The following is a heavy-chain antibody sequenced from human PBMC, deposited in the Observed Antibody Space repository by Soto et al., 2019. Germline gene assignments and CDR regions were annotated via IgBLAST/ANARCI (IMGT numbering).Heavy chain of an antibody. CDR3: ARDEVYCSGGSCYSAYGMDV. Sequence: QVQLVQSGAEVKKPGASVKVSCKASGYTFTSYGISWVRQAPGQGLEWMGWISAYNGNTNYAQKLQGRVTMTTDTSTSTAYMELRSLRSDDTAVYYWARDEVYCSGGSCYSAYGMDVWGHGTTVTVSS. D-gene: IGHD2-15*01. V-gene: IGHV1-18*01. CDR2: ISAYNGNT. CDR1: GYTFTSYG. J-gene: IGHJ6*02.